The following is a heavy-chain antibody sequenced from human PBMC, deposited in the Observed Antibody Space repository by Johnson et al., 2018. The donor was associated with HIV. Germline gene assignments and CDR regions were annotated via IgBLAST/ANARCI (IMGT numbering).Heavy chain of an antibody. CDR1: GFTFDDYA. V-gene: IGHV3-66*01. D-gene: IGHD4-11*01. CDR3: AREKTTPDAFDI. Sequence: VQLVESGGGVVRPGGSLRLSCAASGFTFDDYAMTWVRQAPGKGLEWVSVIYSGGSTYYADSVKGRFTISRDNSKNTLYLQMNSLRAEDTAVYYCAREKTTPDAFDIWGQGTMVTVSS. J-gene: IGHJ3*02. CDR2: IYSGGST.